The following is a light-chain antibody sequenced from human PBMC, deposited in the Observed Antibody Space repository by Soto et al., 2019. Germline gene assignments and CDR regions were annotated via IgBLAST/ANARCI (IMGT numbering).Light chain of an antibody. CDR1: QSVSNNY. J-gene: IGKJ4*01. CDR3: QQYGSTPT. V-gene: IGKV3-20*01. CDR2: GAS. Sequence: ENVLTQSPGTLSLSPGARATLSCRASQSVSNNYLAWYQQKRGQAPRVLIYGASRRATGIPDRFSGSGSGTDFSLTINRLEPEDSAVYYCQQYGSTPTFGGGTKVEIK.